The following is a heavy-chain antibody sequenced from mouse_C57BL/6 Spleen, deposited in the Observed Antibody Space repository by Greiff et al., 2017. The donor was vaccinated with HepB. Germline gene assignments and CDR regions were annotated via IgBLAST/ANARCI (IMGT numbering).Heavy chain of an antibody. D-gene: IGHD1-1*01. Sequence: QVQLQQSGAELVRPGASVKLSCKASGYTFTDYYINWVKQRPGQGLEWIARIYPGSGNTYYNEKFKGKATLTAEKSSSTAYMQLSSLTSEDSAVYFCARNGLTVYFDYWGQGTTLTVSS. V-gene: IGHV1-76*01. CDR2: IYPGSGNT. CDR3: ARNGLTVYFDY. CDR1: GYTFTDYY. J-gene: IGHJ2*01.